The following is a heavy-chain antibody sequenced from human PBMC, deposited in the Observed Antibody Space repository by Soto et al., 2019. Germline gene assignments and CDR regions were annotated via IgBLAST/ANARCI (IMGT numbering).Heavy chain of an antibody. Sequence: GGSLRLSCAASGFTFSSYAMSWVRQAPGKGLEWVSSISGSGRSTYYADPVKGRFTISRDNSKNTLYLQMNSLRAEDTAVYYCAKERCDCRCAFDIWGQGTMVTVSS. CDR3: AKERCDCRCAFDI. V-gene: IGHV3-23*01. CDR1: GFTFSSYA. J-gene: IGHJ3*02. CDR2: ISGSGRST. D-gene: IGHD2-21*02.